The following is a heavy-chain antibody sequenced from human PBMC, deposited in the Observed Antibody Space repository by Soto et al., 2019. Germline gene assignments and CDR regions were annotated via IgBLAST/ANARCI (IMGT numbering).Heavy chain of an antibody. CDR2: ISGSSAYK. V-gene: IGHV3-11*06. D-gene: IGHD2-15*01. CDR1: GFTFSDYY. J-gene: IGHJ3*02. Sequence: QVQLVESGGGLVKPGGSLRLSCAASGFTFSDYYMNWIRQAPGKGLEWVSYISGSSAYKNYADSMQGRFTVTRDNAQNSLYLQMNSLTVEDTAIYYYARDWGPGGIAVRAFDIWGQGTVVTASS. CDR3: ARDWGPGGIAVRAFDI.